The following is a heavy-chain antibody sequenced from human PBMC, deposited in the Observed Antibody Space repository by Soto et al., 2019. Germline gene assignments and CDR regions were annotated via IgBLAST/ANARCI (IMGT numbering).Heavy chain of an antibody. J-gene: IGHJ6*02. V-gene: IGHV5-51*01. CDR3: AKPLGLGLYGMDV. Sequence: GESLKISCKASGYSFSDYWIGWVRQMPGKGLEFLGTIYAGDSDTSYSPSFQGHVTMSADKSISTAYLQWSSLKASDTAMYYCAKPLGLGLYGMDVWGQGTTVTVSS. D-gene: IGHD7-27*01. CDR1: GYSFSDYW. CDR2: IYAGDSDT.